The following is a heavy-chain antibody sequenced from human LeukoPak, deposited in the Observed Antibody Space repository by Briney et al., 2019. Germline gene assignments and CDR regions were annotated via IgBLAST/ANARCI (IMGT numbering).Heavy chain of an antibody. J-gene: IGHJ5*02. Sequence: SETLSLTCTVSGGSISSYYWSWIRQPPGKGLEWIGYIYYSGSTNYNPSLKSRVTISADTSKNQFSLKLTSVTAADTAVYFCARGDWVRWFDPWGQGTLVTVSS. CDR2: IYYSGST. CDR1: GGSISSYY. V-gene: IGHV4-59*01. D-gene: IGHD3-10*01. CDR3: ARGDWVRWFDP.